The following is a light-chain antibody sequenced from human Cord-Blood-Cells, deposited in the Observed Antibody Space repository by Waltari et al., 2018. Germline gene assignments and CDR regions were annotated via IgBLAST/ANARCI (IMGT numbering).Light chain of an antibody. V-gene: IGLV3-21*04. CDR3: QVWDSSSDHPGWV. Sequence: SYVLTQPPSVSVAPGTTARITCGGNNIGSTSVHWYQQKPGQAPVLVIYYDSDRPSGIPERFSGSNSGNTATLTISRVEAGDEADYYCQVWDSSSDHPGWVFGGGTKLTVL. CDR2: YDS. J-gene: IGLJ3*02. CDR1: NIGSTS.